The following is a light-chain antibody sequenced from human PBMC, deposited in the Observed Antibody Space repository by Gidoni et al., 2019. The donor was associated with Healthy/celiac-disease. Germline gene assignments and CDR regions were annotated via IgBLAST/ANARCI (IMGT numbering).Light chain of an antibody. CDR3: QTWGTGIRV. CDR1: SGHSSYA. J-gene: IGLJ1*01. V-gene: IGLV4-69*01. Sequence: QLVLPQSPSASAPLGASVKLTCTLSSGHSSYAIAWHQQQPEKGPRYLMKLNSDGSHSKGDGIPDRFSGSSSGAERYLTISSLQSEDEADYYCQTWGTGIRVFGTGTKVTVL. CDR2: LNSDGSH.